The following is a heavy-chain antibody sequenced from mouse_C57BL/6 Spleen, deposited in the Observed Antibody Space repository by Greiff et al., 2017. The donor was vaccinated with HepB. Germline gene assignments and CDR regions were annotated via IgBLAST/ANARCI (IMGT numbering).Heavy chain of an antibody. D-gene: IGHD2-4*01. CDR3: ASSTIYYDYAEDYAMDY. Sequence: EVQGVESGGGLVQPGGSLSLSCAASGFTFTDYYMSWVRQPPGKALEWLGFIRNKANGYTTEYSASVKGRFSISRDNSQRILYLQMNALRAEDIATYYCASSTIYYDYAEDYAMDYWGEGASVTVSS. J-gene: IGHJ4*01. V-gene: IGHV7-3*01. CDR1: GFTFTDYY. CDR2: IRNKANGYTT.